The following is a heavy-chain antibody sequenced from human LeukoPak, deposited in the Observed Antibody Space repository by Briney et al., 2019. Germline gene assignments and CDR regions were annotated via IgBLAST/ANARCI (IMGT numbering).Heavy chain of an antibody. Sequence: PGESLKISCKGSGYGFTSYWIGWVRQMPGKGLEWMGIIYPGDSDTRYSPSFQGQVTVSADKSISTAYLQWSSLKASDTAMYYCARTTLSYPYYSDYWGQGTLVTVSS. CDR3: ARTTLSYPYYSDY. D-gene: IGHD1-26*01. CDR1: GYGFTSYW. J-gene: IGHJ4*02. CDR2: IYPGDSDT. V-gene: IGHV5-51*01.